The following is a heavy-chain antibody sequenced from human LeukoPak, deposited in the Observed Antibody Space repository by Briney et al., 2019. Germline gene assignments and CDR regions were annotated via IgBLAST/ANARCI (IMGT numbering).Heavy chain of an antibody. V-gene: IGHV3-23*01. CDR2: ISGSGGDT. CDR1: GFPFSTYP. Sequence: GGSLRLSCAASGFPFSTYPMSWVRQAPGKGLEWVSAISGSGGDTYYADSVKGRFTTSRDNSKNTLYLQMNSLRAEDTALYYCATSSGWYLKYFDYWGQGTLVTVSS. J-gene: IGHJ4*02. CDR3: ATSSGWYLKYFDY. D-gene: IGHD6-19*01.